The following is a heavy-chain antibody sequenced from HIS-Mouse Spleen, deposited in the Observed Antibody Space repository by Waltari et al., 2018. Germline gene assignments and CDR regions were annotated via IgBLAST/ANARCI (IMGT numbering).Heavy chain of an antibody. V-gene: IGHV3-30*03. CDR3: EGVYGSGSYYFDY. Sequence: QVQLVESGGCVVQPGRSLRLSCAASGFTFVSYGMHWVRQAPGKGLEWVAVISYDGSNKYYADSVKGRFTISRDNSKNTLYLQMNSLRAEDTAVYYCEGVYGSGSYYFDYWGQGTLVTVSS. D-gene: IGHD3-10*01. CDR2: ISYDGSNK. CDR1: GFTFVSYG. J-gene: IGHJ4*02.